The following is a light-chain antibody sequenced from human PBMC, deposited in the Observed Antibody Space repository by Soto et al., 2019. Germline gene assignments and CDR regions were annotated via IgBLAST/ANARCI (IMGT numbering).Light chain of an antibody. CDR3: QQSYSTPWT. Sequence: DIQMTQSPSTLSASVGDRVTITCRASQSINTWLAWYRQKPGKAPNLLIFKASSLESGVPSRFSGSGSGTEFTLTISSLQPDDFATYYCQQSYSTPWTFGQGTKVEIK. CDR1: QSINTW. J-gene: IGKJ1*01. CDR2: KAS. V-gene: IGKV1-5*03.